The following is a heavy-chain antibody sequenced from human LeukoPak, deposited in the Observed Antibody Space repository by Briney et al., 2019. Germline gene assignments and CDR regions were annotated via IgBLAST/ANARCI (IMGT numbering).Heavy chain of an antibody. J-gene: IGHJ5*02. V-gene: IGHV4-39*07. CDR2: IYDSGST. D-gene: IGHD3-10*01. CDR3: ARGKAHITMVRGVIGWFDP. CDR1: GGSIRSSYYY. Sequence: SETLSLTCTVSGGSIRSSYYYWGWIRQPPGKGLEWIGSIYDSGSTNYNPSLKSRVTISVDTSKNQFSLKLSSVTAADTAVYYCARGKAHITMVRGVIGWFDPWGQGTLVTVSS.